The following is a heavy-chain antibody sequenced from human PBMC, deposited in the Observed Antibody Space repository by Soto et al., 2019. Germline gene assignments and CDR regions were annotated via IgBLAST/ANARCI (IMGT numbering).Heavy chain of an antibody. V-gene: IGHV3-30*03. CDR3: ERDLSTGAADYYFDY. D-gene: IGHD6-13*01. CDR1: GFTFNNFA. J-gene: IGHJ4*02. Sequence: GGSLRLSCAASGFTFNNFAMHWVRQAPGKGLEWVAVISYDGGDKYYADSVKGRFTISRDNSKNTLYLQMNGLRAEDTAVYYCERDLSTGAADYYFDYWGQGALVTVSS. CDR2: ISYDGGDK.